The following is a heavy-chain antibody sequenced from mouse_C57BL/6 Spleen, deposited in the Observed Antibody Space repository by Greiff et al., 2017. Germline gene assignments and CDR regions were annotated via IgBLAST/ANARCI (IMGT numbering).Heavy chain of an antibody. CDR1: GFTFSDYG. CDR3: ARGDDYDGYYAMDY. D-gene: IGHD2-4*01. Sequence: DVQLVESGRGLVKPGGSLTLSCAASGFTFSDYGMHWVRQAPGKGLEWVAYISSGSSTIYYADTVKGRFTISRDNAKNTLFLQMTSLRSEDTAMYYCARGDDYDGYYAMDYWGQGTSVTVSS. J-gene: IGHJ4*01. V-gene: IGHV5-17*01. CDR2: ISSGSSTI.